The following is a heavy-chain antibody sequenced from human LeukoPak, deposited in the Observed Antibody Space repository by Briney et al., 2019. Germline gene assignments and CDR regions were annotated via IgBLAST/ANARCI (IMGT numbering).Heavy chain of an antibody. CDR2: ISGRDYST. CDR1: GFTFSTYA. D-gene: IGHD6-19*01. Sequence: PGGSLILSCVASGFTFSTYAMSWVRQSPGKGLECVSTISGRDYSTFYADSVKGRFTISRDNSKNTLYLEMSRLRAEDSAVYYCAKPLVAVAGGDYDSWGQGTLVTVSS. CDR3: AKPLVAVAGGDYDS. V-gene: IGHV3-23*01. J-gene: IGHJ5*01.